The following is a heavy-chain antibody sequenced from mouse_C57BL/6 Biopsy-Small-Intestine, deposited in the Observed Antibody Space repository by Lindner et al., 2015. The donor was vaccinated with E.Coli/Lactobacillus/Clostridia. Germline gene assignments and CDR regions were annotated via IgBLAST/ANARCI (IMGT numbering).Heavy chain of an antibody. CDR3: VRHEEGIYYGNFYFDY. Sequence: VQLQESGAEQVKPGASVKLSCRASGYTFTEYDIHWVKQRSGQGLEWIGWFYPGSGSIKYNEKFRDKATLTADKSSNTVYMDLSRLTSEDSAVYFCVRHEEGIYYGNFYFDYWGQGTTLTVSS. V-gene: IGHV1-62-2*01. J-gene: IGHJ2*01. CDR2: FYPGSGSI. D-gene: IGHD2-1*01. CDR1: GYTFTEYD.